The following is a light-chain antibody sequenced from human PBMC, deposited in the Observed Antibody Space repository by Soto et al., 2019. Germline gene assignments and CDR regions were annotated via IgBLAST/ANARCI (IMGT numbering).Light chain of an antibody. Sequence: EIVLTQSPGTLSVSPGERDTLSCRASQTISSRYLAWYRQKPGQAPSLLIYGTSSRATGIPDRFSGSGSGTDFTLTISRLEPEDSAIYYCQQYGSWTFGQGTKVEIK. CDR1: QTISSRY. CDR2: GTS. J-gene: IGKJ1*01. CDR3: QQYGSWT. V-gene: IGKV3-20*01.